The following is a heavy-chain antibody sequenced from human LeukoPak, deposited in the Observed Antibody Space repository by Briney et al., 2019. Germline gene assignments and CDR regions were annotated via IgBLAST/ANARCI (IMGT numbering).Heavy chain of an antibody. V-gene: IGHV3-23*01. J-gene: IGHJ4*02. CDR3: ARHSPYSHGYFDS. CDR1: GLNLNTYA. Sequence: GGSLRLSCEVSGLNLNTYAMSWVRQAPGKALEWVSAISNTAGSTYYADSGKGRFTISRDTSKNTLFLQMDTLRAEDTAVYFCARHSPYSHGYFDSWGQGALVTVSS. CDR2: ISNTAGST. D-gene: IGHD5-18*01.